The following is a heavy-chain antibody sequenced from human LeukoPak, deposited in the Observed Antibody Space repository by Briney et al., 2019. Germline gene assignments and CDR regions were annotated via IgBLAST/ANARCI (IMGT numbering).Heavy chain of an antibody. Sequence: SETLSLTCAVYGGSFSGYYWSWIRQPPGKGLEWIGEINHSGSTNYNPSLKSRVTISVDTSKNQFSLKLSSVTAADTAVYYCARGEDIVVVPAAITGNWFDPWGQGTLVTVFS. D-gene: IGHD2-2*02. J-gene: IGHJ5*02. CDR2: INHSGST. CDR1: GGSFSGYY. V-gene: IGHV4-34*01. CDR3: ARGEDIVVVPAAITGNWFDP.